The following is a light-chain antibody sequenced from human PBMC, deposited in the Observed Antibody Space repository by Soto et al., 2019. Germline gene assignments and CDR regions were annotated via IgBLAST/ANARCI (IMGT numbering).Light chain of an antibody. Sequence: RMTQSPSSFSASTGDSVTITCRASQGISSYLAWYQQKTGKAPKLLIYAESTLQSGVPYRLSGSGSGTDLTLTISRLQPEDVATYYCQKYNSAPLTCGGGTKVDI. V-gene: IGKV1-27*01. CDR2: AES. CDR3: QKYNSAPLT. J-gene: IGKJ4*01. CDR1: QGISSY.